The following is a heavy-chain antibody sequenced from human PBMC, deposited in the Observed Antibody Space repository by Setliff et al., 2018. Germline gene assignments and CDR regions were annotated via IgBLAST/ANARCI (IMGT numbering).Heavy chain of an antibody. V-gene: IGHV4-59*11. CDR2: IFYSDTA. CDR3: ARDRSTVIRGVTSFFYYYMDA. J-gene: IGHJ6*03. CDR1: GGSIGPHY. D-gene: IGHD3-10*01. Sequence: NPSETLSLTCTVSGGSIGPHYWSWIRQAPGKGLEWIGHIFYSDTAKYNPSLESRAAISVDSSKNQFSLKLRSVTAADTAVYYCARDRSTVIRGVTSFFYYYMDAWGGGTTVTVSS.